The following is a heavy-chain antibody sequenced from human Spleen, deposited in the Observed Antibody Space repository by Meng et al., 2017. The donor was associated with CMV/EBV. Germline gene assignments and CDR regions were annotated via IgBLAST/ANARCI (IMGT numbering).Heavy chain of an antibody. D-gene: IGHD1-1*01. CDR3: AKRLPYYGMDV. V-gene: IGHV3-48*03. Sequence: GESLKISCAASEFTFSNYDMNWVRQAPGKGLEWVPFISGSSSAVFYADSVKGRFTISRDNAKKSLYLQMISLRAEDTAIYYCAKRLPYYGMDVWGQGTAVTVSS. J-gene: IGHJ6*01. CDR1: EFTFSNYD. CDR2: ISGSSSAV.